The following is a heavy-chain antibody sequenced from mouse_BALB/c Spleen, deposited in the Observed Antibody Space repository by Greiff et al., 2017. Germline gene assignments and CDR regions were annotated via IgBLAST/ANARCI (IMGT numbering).Heavy chain of an antibody. Sequence: EVQLVESGGGLVKPGGSLKLSCAASGFTFSDYYMYWVRQTPEKRLEWVATISDGGSYTYYPDSVKGRFTISRDNAKNNLYLQMSSLKSEDTAMYYCARDRGGLRRDYAMDYWGQGTSVTVSS. V-gene: IGHV5-4*02. D-gene: IGHD2-4*01. CDR2: ISDGGSYT. CDR1: GFTFSDYY. CDR3: ARDRGGLRRDYAMDY. J-gene: IGHJ4*01.